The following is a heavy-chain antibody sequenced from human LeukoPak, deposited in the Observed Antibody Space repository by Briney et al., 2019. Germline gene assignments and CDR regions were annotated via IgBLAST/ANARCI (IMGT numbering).Heavy chain of an antibody. CDR1: AFTFRSYA. CDR3: ARDRGGSYSAIDY. V-gene: IGHV3-48*04. CDR2: ISSSSSTI. D-gene: IGHD1-26*01. Sequence: PGGSLRLSCAASAFTFRSYAMIWVRQAPGKGLEWVSFISSSSSTIYYADSVKGRFTISRDNAKNSLYLQMNSLRAEDTAVYYCARDRGGSYSAIDYWGQGTLVTVSS. J-gene: IGHJ4*02.